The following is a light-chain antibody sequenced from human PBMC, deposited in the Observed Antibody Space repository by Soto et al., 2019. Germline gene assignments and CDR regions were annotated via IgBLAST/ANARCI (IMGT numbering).Light chain of an antibody. Sequence: EIVLTQSPATLSLSPGERATLSCRSSQSVSSSYLAWYQHKPGQAHRLLIYDVPSRATGIPDRFSGSGSGTDFNLTISRLEPEYFAVYYGQQYGSSPTFGQGTKVEIK. J-gene: IGKJ1*01. CDR3: QQYGSSPT. CDR2: DVP. CDR1: QSVSSSY. V-gene: IGKV3-20*01.